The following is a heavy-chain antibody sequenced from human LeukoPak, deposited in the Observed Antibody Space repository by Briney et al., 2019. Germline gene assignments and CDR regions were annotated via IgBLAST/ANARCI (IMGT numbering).Heavy chain of an antibody. V-gene: IGHV1-46*01. CDR3: ARTRNGDSSGGDAFDI. CDR1: GYTFTSYY. D-gene: IGHD3-22*01. CDR2: INPSGGST. J-gene: IGHJ3*02. Sequence: ASVKVSCKASGYTFTSYYMHWVRQAPGQGLEWMGIINPSGGSTSYAQKFQGRVTMTGDTSTSTVYMELSSLRSEDTAVYYCARTRNGDSSGGDAFDIWGQGTMVTVSS.